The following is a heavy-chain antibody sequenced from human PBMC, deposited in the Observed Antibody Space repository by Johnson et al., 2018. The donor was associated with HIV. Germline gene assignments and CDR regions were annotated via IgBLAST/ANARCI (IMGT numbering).Heavy chain of an antibody. CDR3: ASSTVMMTDDAFDI. J-gene: IGHJ3*02. D-gene: IGHD4-11*01. V-gene: IGHV3-7*05. CDR1: GFAFGSYW. Sequence: VQLVESGGGLVQPGGSLRLSCAASGFAFGSYWMHWVRQAPGKGLQWVANINQYGSEEYYVDSVKGRFTISRDNAKNSMYLQMNTLNAEDTAVYYCASSTVMMTDDAFDIWGQGMVVTVSP. CDR2: INQYGSEE.